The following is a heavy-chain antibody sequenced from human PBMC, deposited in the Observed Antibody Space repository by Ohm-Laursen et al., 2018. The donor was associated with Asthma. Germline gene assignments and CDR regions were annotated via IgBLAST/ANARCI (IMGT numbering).Heavy chain of an antibody. D-gene: IGHD2-21*02. Sequence: GSLRLSCAATGYTFSRYSIHWVRQIPGTGLEWVASISTASSFIYYADSVRGRFTTSRDNARNSVYLQMNSLRADDTAVYFCAKDVFAGPNVVVVTAADCWGQGTLVTVSA. CDR2: ISTASSFI. J-gene: IGHJ4*02. CDR1: GYTFSRYS. V-gene: IGHV3-21*04. CDR3: AKDVFAGPNVVVVTAADC.